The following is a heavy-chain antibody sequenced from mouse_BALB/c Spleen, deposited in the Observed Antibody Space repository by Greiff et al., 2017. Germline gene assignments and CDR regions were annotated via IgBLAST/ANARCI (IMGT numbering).Heavy chain of an antibody. CDR2: IYPYNGGT. D-gene: IGHD1-1*01. Sequence: VQLQQSGPELVKPGASVKISCKASGYTFTDYNMHWVKQSHGKSLEWIGYIYPYNGGTGYNQKFKSKATLTVDNSSSTAYMELRSLTSEDSAVYYCARDGYYGSSPWFAYWGQGTLVTVSA. CDR3: ARDGYYGSSPWFAY. V-gene: IGHV1S29*02. J-gene: IGHJ3*01. CDR1: GYTFTDYN.